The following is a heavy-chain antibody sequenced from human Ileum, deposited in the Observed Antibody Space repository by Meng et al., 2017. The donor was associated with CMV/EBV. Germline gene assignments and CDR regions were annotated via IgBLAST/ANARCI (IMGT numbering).Heavy chain of an antibody. D-gene: IGHD3-10*01. CDR1: GFSFSDYW. J-gene: IGHJ2*01. CDR2: INSRSSTI. CDR3: AREGAPGFWYFDL. V-gene: IGHV3-48*04. Sequence: GESLKISCAASGFSFSDYWMHWVRQVPGKGLVWLSYINSRSSTIYYADSVKGRFTISRDNAKNSLFLQMNSLRAEDTAVYYCAREGAPGFWYFDLWGRGTLVTVSS.